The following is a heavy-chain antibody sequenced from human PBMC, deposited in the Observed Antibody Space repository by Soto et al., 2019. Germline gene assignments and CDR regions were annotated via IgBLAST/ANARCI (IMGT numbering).Heavy chain of an antibody. D-gene: IGHD2-2*01. CDR1: GYTFISYY. Sequence: ASVKVSCKASGYTFISYYMHWVRQAPGQGLEWMGTINPRGGDTRYAQMFQGRVTMTRDTSTTTIYMEVSSLRSDDTAVYYCARGSPSSTTLGWFDPWGQGTLVTVSS. V-gene: IGHV1-46*01. CDR3: ARGSPSSTTLGWFDP. J-gene: IGHJ5*02. CDR2: INPRGGDT.